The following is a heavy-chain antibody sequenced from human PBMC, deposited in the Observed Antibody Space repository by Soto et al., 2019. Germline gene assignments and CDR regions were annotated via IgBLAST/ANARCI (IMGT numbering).Heavy chain of an antibody. D-gene: IGHD1-26*01. J-gene: IGHJ6*02. CDR1: GFTFSSYG. CDR3: ARTHRPLLGVGATNYYYYGMDV. V-gene: IGHV3-33*01. Sequence: QVQLVESGGGVVQPGRSLRLSCAASGFTFSSYGMHWVRQAPGKGLEWVAVIWYDGSNKYYADSVKGRFTISRDNSKNTLYLQMNRLKAEDAAVYYCARTHRPLLGVGATNYYYYGMDVWGQGTTVTVSS. CDR2: IWYDGSNK.